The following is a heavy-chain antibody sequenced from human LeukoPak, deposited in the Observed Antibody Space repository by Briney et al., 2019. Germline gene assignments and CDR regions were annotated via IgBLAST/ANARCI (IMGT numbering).Heavy chain of an antibody. D-gene: IGHD6-19*01. CDR1: GYTFTRYY. CDR3: ARDPSTVAGIL. CDR2: INPNSGGT. Sequence: ASVKVSCKASGYTFTRYYMHWVRQTPRQALEWMGWINPNSGGTSYAQKFQGRVTMTRDTSISTAYMELSRLRSDDTAVYYCARDPSTVAGILWGQGTLVTVSS. J-gene: IGHJ4*02. V-gene: IGHV1-2*02.